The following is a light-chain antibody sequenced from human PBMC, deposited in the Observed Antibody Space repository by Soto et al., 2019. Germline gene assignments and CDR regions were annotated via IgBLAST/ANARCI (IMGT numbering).Light chain of an antibody. CDR2: DVI. V-gene: IGLV2-11*01. J-gene: IGLJ3*02. CDR1: SSDVGDYNY. CDR3: CSYAGSYTRV. Sequence: QSVLTQPRSVSESPGQSVTISCTGTSSDVGDYNYVSWYQQHPGTAPKLMIYDVIKRPSGVPDRFSGSKSGNTASLTISGLQAEDEADYYCCSYAGSYTRVFGGGTQLTVL.